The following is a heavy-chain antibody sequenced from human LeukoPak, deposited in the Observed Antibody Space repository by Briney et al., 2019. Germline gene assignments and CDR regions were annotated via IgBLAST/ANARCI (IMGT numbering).Heavy chain of an antibody. CDR3: ARDGDTARPYYYYGMDV. CDR1: GFTFDDYG. V-gene: IGHV3-20*04. D-gene: IGHD5-18*01. CDR2: INWNGGST. Sequence: GGSLRLSCAASGFTFDDYGMSWVRQAPGKGLAWVSGINWNGGSTGYADSVKGRFTISRDNAKNSLYLQMNSLRAEDTALYYCARDGDTARPYYYYGMDVWGQGTTVTVSS. J-gene: IGHJ6*02.